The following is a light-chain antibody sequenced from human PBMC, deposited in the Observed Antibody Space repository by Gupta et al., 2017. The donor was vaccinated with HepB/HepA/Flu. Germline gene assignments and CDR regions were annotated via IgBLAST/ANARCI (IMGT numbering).Light chain of an antibody. Sequence: QSVLTQPPSASGTPGQRVTISCSGSSSNIGTNTINWYQQLPGTAPKLFIYSNNQRPSGVPDRISGSKSGTSASLAISGLQSEDEADHYCAAWDDSLTGWVFGGGTKLTVL. J-gene: IGLJ3*02. CDR1: SSNIGTNT. CDR3: AAWDDSLTGWV. V-gene: IGLV1-44*01. CDR2: SNN.